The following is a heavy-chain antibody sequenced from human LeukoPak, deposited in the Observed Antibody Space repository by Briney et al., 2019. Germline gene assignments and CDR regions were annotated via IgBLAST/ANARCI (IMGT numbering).Heavy chain of an antibody. V-gene: IGHV4-31*03. CDR3: ARAHYGSGNYFDY. D-gene: IGHD3-10*01. Sequence: KPSETLSLTCIVSGGSISSGGYYWSWIRQHPGKGLEWIGYIYYSGNTYYNPSLKSRVTISVDTSKNQFSLKLSSVTAADTAVYYCARAHYGSGNYFDYWGQGTLVTVSS. CDR1: GGSISSGGYY. J-gene: IGHJ4*02. CDR2: IYYSGNT.